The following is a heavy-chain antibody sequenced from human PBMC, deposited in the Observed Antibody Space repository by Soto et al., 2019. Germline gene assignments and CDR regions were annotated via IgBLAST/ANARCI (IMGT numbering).Heavy chain of an antibody. Sequence: EVQLVESGGGLVQPGGSLRLSCAASGFTVSSNYMSWVRQAPGKGLEWVSVIYSGGSTYYADSVKGRFTISRDNSKNTLYLQMNSLRAEDTAVYYCARERRYSYGSYFDYWGQGTLVTVSS. CDR1: GFTVSSNY. J-gene: IGHJ4*02. D-gene: IGHD5-18*01. CDR2: IYSGGST. V-gene: IGHV3-66*01. CDR3: ARERRYSYGSYFDY.